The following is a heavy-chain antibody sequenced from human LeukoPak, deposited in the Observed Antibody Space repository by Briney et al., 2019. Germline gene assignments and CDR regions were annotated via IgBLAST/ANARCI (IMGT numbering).Heavy chain of an antibody. D-gene: IGHD7-27*01. J-gene: IGHJ3*02. V-gene: IGHV3-23*01. CDR2: IGGSGAGT. CDR3: ARDPPGDIAFDI. Sequence: GGSLRLSCAASGFTFSNYAMNWVRQAPGKGLEWVSTIGGSGAGTYYADSVKGRFTISRDNSKNTLSLQMNSLRAEDTAVYYCARDPPGDIAFDIWGQGTMVTVSS. CDR1: GFTFSNYA.